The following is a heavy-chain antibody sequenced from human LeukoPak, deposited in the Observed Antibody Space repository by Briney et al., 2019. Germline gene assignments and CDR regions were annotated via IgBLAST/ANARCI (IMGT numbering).Heavy chain of an antibody. CDR1: GFTFSSYS. D-gene: IGHD2-2*02. V-gene: IGHV3-21*01. CDR2: ISSSSSYI. CDR3: ARDGIVVVPAAIPGDYYYYMDV. Sequence: PGGSLRLSCAASGFTFSSYSMNWVRQAPGKGLEWVSSISSSSSYIYYADSVKGRFTISRDNAKNSLYLQMDSLRAEDTAVYYCARDGIVVVPAAIPGDYYYYMDVWGKGTTVTVSS. J-gene: IGHJ6*03.